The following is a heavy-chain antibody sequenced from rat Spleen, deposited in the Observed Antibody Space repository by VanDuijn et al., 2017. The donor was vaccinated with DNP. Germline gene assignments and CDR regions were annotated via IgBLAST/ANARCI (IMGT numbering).Heavy chain of an antibody. J-gene: IGHJ3*01. CDR2: ITYDGGNT. V-gene: IGHV5-20*01. CDR1: GFTFSDYY. D-gene: IGHD1-7*01. CDR3: ATSSYFGYDYGFAY. Sequence: EVQLVESGGDLVQPGRSLKLSCAASGFTFSDYYMAWVRQAPTKGLEWVAYITYDGGNTYYRDSVKGRFTISRDNAKSTLYLQMNSLRSEDMATYYCATSSYFGYDYGFAYWGQGTLVTVSS.